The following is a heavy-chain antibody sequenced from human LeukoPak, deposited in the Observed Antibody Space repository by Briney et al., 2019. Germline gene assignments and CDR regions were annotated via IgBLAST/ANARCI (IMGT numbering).Heavy chain of an antibody. CDR1: GYTLTELS. CDR2: FDPEDGET. D-gene: IGHD1-1*01. CDR3: AREGAPQLSSYFDH. J-gene: IGHJ4*02. Sequence: ASVKVSCKVSGYTLTELSMHWVRQAPGKGLEWMGGFDPEDGETIYAQKFQGRVTMTRDTSINTAYMELSSLRSDDTAMYYCAREGAPQLSSYFDHWGQGTLVTVSS. V-gene: IGHV1-24*01.